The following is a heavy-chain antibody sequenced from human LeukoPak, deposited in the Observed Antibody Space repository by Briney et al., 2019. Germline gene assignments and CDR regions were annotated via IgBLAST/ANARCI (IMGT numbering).Heavy chain of an antibody. CDR1: GFTFSSYT. V-gene: IGHV3-48*01. CDR2: IGTSSTTI. CDR3: ARFAAGGSYYYYMDV. Sequence: GGSLRLSCAASGFTFSSYTMNWVRQPPGKGLEWVSNIGTSSTTIYYVDSVKGRFTISRDNAKNSLYLQMNSLRADDTAVYYCARFAAGGSYYYYMDVWGKGTTVTVSS. J-gene: IGHJ6*03. D-gene: IGHD6-25*01.